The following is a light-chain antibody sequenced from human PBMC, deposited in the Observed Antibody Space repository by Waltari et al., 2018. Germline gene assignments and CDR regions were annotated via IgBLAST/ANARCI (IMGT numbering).Light chain of an antibody. CDR3: LQYERSSPWT. Sequence: DVQMTQSPSTLSASVGATVTITCRASQNINIWLAWYQQKPGKAPKLLIYQASNLDSGVSSRFGGGGSETEFTLTISSLQPDDFATYYCLQYERSSPWTFGQGTKV. J-gene: IGKJ1*01. CDR1: QNINIW. CDR2: QAS. V-gene: IGKV1-5*03.